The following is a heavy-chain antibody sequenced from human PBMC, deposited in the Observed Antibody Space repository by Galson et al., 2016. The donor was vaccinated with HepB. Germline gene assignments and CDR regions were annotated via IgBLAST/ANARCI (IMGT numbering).Heavy chain of an antibody. CDR3: ARGLVGTAAFPFDS. J-gene: IGHJ4*02. V-gene: IGHV3-21*06. D-gene: IGHD2-15*01. CDR1: RFKFSDFT. Sequence: SLRLSCAASRFKFSDFTMGWVRQAPGKGLQWISSVTSSGRYFYYADSVKGRFTLSRDNAKDVLYLQMNSLRDEDTAVYYCARGLVGTAAFPFDSWGQGTLVTVPS. CDR2: VTSSGRYF.